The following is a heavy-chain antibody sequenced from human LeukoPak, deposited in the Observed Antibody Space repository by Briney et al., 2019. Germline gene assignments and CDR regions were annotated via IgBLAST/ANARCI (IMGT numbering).Heavy chain of an antibody. Sequence: SVKVSCKASGGTFSSYAISWVRQAPGQGLEWMGGIIPIFGTANYAQKFQGRVTITTDESTSTAYMELSSLRSEDTAVYYCATHSPVDEYYYYYMEVWGKGTTVTVSS. V-gene: IGHV1-69*05. CDR1: GGTFSSYA. CDR2: IIPIFGTA. D-gene: IGHD2/OR15-2a*01. J-gene: IGHJ6*03. CDR3: ATHSPVDEYYYYYMEV.